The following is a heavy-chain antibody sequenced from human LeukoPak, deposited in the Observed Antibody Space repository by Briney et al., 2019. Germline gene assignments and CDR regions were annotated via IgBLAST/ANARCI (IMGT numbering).Heavy chain of an antibody. Sequence: GGSLRLSCAASGSIFSNYAMGWARLPPGKGLEWVSAISGSGGTTYYTDSVKGRFTISRDSATNTLCLQLSSLRAEDSAIYYCARGGSVFAYFFDYWGQGTLVTVSS. CDR1: GSIFSNYA. J-gene: IGHJ4*02. CDR3: ARGGSVFAYFFDY. D-gene: IGHD3-10*01. V-gene: IGHV3-23*01. CDR2: ISGSGGTT.